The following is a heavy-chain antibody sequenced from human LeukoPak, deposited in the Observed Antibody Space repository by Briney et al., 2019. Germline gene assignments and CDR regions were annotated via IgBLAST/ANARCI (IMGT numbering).Heavy chain of an antibody. CDR2: ISYDGSNK. J-gene: IGHJ4*02. CDR3: AKDQYPRTYYYDSSGSPRDY. D-gene: IGHD3-22*01. Sequence: PGGSLRLSCAASGFTFSSYGMHWVRQAPGKGLEWVAVISYDGSNKSYADSVKGRFTISRDNSKNTLYLQMNSQRAEDTAVYYCAKDQYPRTYYYDSSGSPRDYWGQGTLVTVSS. CDR1: GFTFSSYG. V-gene: IGHV3-30*18.